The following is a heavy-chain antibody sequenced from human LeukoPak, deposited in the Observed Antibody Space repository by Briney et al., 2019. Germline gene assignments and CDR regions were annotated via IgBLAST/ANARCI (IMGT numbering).Heavy chain of an antibody. D-gene: IGHD4-11*01. CDR2: IYTSGST. CDR1: GGSISSGSYY. CDR3: ARGKAQYPPCFDF. J-gene: IGHJ4*02. V-gene: IGHV4-61*02. Sequence: PSQTLSLTCTVSGGSISSGSYYWSWIRQPAGKGLEWIGRIYTSGSTNYNPSLKSRVTISVDTSKNQFSLKLTSVTAADTAVYYCARGKAQYPPCFDFWGQGTRVTVSS.